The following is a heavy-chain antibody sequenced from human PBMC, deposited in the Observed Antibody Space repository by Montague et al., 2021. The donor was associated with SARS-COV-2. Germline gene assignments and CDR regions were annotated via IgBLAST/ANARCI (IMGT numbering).Heavy chain of an antibody. J-gene: IGHJ6*02. CDR1: GGSISPYY. D-gene: IGHD3-3*01. Sequence: ETLSLTCTVSGGSISPYYWSWIRQSPGKGLECIGYTPYSGSTDYNPSLKSRVTISIDTSKNQFSLKLSSVTAADTAVYYCARWGEYYDSPYYYYAMDVWGQGTTVTVSS. V-gene: IGHV4-59*12. CDR3: ARWGEYYDSPYYYYAMDV. CDR2: TPYSGST.